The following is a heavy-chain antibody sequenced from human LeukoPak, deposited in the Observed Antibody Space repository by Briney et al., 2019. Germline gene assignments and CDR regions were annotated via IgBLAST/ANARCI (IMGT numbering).Heavy chain of an antibody. D-gene: IGHD3-10*01. V-gene: IGHV1-2*02. J-gene: IGHJ3*01. CDR3: ARNIWFGESNDAFDF. Sequence: ASVKVSCKASGGTFSSYAISWVRQAPGQGLEWMGRINPNGGGTNYAQKFQGRVTMTRDTSISTAYMELSRLRSDDTAVYYCARNIWFGESNDAFDFWGQGTMVTVSS. CDR2: INPNGGGT. CDR1: GGTFSSYA.